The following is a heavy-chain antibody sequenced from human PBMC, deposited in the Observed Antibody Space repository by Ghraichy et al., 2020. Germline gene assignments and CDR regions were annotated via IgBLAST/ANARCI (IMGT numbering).Heavy chain of an antibody. CDR3: ARDAGGRAAAGDFDY. D-gene: IGHD6-13*01. J-gene: IGHJ4*02. V-gene: IGHV4-61*02. CDR1: GGSISSGSYY. CDR2: IYTSGST. Sequence: SETLSLTCTVSGGSISSGSYYWSWIRQPTGKGLEWIGRIYTSGSTNYNPSLKSRVTISADTSKNQFSLKLSSVTAADTAVHYCARDAGGRAAAGDFDYWGQGTLVTVSS.